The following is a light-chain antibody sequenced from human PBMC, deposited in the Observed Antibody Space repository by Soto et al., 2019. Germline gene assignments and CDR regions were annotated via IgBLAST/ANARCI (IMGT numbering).Light chain of an antibody. J-gene: IGLJ1*01. V-gene: IGLV2-23*02. CDR1: GSDVGAYNL. CDR2: EVN. Sequence: QSVLTQPASVSGSPGQSITISCAGTGSDVGAYNLVSWYQQHPGKAPKLILCEVNTRPSGISNRFSGSKSGDTASLTISGLQAEDEADYFCCSYAGTVAYVFGTGTKVTVL. CDR3: CSYAGTVAYV.